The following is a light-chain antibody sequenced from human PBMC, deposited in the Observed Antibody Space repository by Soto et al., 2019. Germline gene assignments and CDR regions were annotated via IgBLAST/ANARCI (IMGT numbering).Light chain of an antibody. Sequence: QPVLTQPRSVSGSPGQLVTISCTGTSSDVGGYNYVSWYQQHPGKAPKLMIYDVSKRPSGVPDRFSGSKSGNTASLTISGLQAEDEADYYCCSYAGSYTLVVFGGGTKVTVL. CDR3: CSYAGSYTLVV. V-gene: IGLV2-11*01. CDR2: DVS. CDR1: SSDVGGYNY. J-gene: IGLJ2*01.